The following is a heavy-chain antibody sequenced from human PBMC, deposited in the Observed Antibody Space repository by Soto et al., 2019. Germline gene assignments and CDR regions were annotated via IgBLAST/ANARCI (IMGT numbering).Heavy chain of an antibody. D-gene: IGHD6-19*01. CDR2: IVVGSGNT. J-gene: IGHJ3*02. CDR3: ARGEKIAVAGKLSVFDI. V-gene: IGHV1-58*01. Sequence: GASVKVSCKASGFTFTSSAVQWVRQARGQRLEWIGWIVVGSGNTNYAQKFQERVTITRXXXXSXXXMXLXSRRSEDTAVYYCARGEKIAVAGKLSVFDIWGQ. CDR1: GFTFTSSA.